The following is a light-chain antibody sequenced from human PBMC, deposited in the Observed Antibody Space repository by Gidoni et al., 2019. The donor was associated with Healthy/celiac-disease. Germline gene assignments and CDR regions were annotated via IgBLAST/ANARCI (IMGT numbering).Light chain of an antibody. CDR3: QQSYSTPMCS. CDR2: AAS. CDR1: QSISSH. J-gene: IGKJ2*04. Sequence: DIQMPQSPSSLSASVGDRVTITCRASQSISSHLNWYQQKPGKAPKRLIYAASSLQSGVPSRFSGSGAGTDFTLTISSLQPEDFATDYCQQSYSTPMCSFXQXTKLEIK. V-gene: IGKV1-39*01.